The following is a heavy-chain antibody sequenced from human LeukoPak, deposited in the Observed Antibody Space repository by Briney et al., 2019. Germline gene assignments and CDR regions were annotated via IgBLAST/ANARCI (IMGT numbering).Heavy chain of an antibody. CDR1: GFTFSDYW. CDR3: AKVGAWELQRVFEN. V-gene: IGHV3-7*01. D-gene: IGHD1-26*01. Sequence: QPGRSLRLSCAASGFTFSDYWMTWVRQVPGKGLEWVANVGRDGSEKNYVDSVEGRFTISRDNAKKSLYLEMNSLRVEDTALYYCAKVGAWELQRVFENWGQGTLVTVSS. J-gene: IGHJ4*02. CDR2: VGRDGSEK.